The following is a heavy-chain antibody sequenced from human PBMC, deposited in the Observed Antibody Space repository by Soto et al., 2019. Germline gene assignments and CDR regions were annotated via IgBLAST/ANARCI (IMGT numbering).Heavy chain of an antibody. V-gene: IGHV3-23*01. J-gene: IGHJ4*02. Sequence: GGSLRLSCAASGFTFSDYAMTWVRQAPGKGLEWVSAASGSGGHTYHADSVKGRFTISRDNSKNTLYLQMSSLRAEDTAVYYCAKDLELTFNGNFGILDYWGQGTLVTVSS. CDR2: ASGSGGHT. CDR1: GFTFSDYA. D-gene: IGHD1-7*01. CDR3: AKDLELTFNGNFGILDY.